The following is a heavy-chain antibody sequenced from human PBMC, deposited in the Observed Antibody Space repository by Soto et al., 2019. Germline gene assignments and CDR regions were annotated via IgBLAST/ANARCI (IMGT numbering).Heavy chain of an antibody. V-gene: IGHV3-23*01. CDR3: AKGGDYDILTGYFHFDY. Sequence: GGSLRLSCAASGFTFSSYAMSWVRQAPGKGLEWVSAISGSGGSTYYADSVKGRFTNSRDNSKNTLYLQMNSLRAEDTAVYYCAKGGDYDILTGYFHFDYWGQGTLVTVSS. J-gene: IGHJ4*02. D-gene: IGHD3-9*01. CDR1: GFTFSSYA. CDR2: ISGSGGST.